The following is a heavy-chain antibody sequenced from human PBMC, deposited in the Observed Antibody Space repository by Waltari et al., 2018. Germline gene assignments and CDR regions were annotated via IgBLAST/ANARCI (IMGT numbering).Heavy chain of an antibody. Sequence: QVQLQESGPGLVKPSETLSLTCTVSGGSISPYYWSWIRQPPGKGLEWIGYIYYTGTTNTNPALKSRVTISVDTSKTQFSLKLTSVTVADTAMYYCARTIAARPEDYYYYGMDVWGQGTTVTVSS. J-gene: IGHJ6*02. D-gene: IGHD6-6*01. CDR2: IYYTGTT. V-gene: IGHV4-59*08. CDR1: GGSISPYY. CDR3: ARTIAARPEDYYYYGMDV.